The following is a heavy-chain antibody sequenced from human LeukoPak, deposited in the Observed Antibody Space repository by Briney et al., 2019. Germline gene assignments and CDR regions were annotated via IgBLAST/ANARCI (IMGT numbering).Heavy chain of an antibody. J-gene: IGHJ5*02. Sequence: ASVKVSCKASGYTFTSYGISWVRQAPGQGLEWMGWISAYNGNTNYAQKLQGRVTMTTDTSTSTAYMELRSLRSEDTAVYYCARIETGMVRGVNWFDPWGQGTLVTVSS. CDR3: ARIETGMVRGVNWFDP. D-gene: IGHD3-10*01. CDR1: GYTFTSYG. CDR2: ISAYNGNT. V-gene: IGHV1-18*01.